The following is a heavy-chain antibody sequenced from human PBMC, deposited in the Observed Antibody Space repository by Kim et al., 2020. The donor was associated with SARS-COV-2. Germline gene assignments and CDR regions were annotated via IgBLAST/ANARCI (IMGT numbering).Heavy chain of an antibody. V-gene: IGHV3-74*01. CDR1: GFTFSDYW. CDR2: ITSDGSSK. Sequence: GGSLRLSCVASGFTFSDYWMHWVRQAPGKGLVWVSRITSDGSSKGYADSVKGRFTISRDNAKSTLYLQMNSPRDEDTAVYYCATNRYCSGGNCYWGQGTLVTVSS. J-gene: IGHJ4*02. CDR3: ATNRYCSGGNCY. D-gene: IGHD2-15*01.